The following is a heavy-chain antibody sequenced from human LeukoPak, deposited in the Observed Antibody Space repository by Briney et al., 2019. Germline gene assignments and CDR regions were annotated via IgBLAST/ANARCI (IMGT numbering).Heavy chain of an antibody. V-gene: IGHV6-1*01. Sequence: SQTLSLTCAISGDGVSSNSVGWDWIRQSPSRGLEWLGRTYYRSKWYNDYAVSVKSRITINPDTSKNQFSLHLNSVTPEDTAVYYCARDGYTYFDYWGQGTLVTVSS. CDR3: ARDGYTYFDY. CDR2: TYYRSKWYN. J-gene: IGHJ4*02. CDR1: GDGVSSNSVG. D-gene: IGHD5-24*01.